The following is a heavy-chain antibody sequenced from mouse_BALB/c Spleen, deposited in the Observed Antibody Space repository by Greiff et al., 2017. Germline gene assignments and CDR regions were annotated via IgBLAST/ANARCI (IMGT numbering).Heavy chain of an antibody. Sequence: EVQLVESGGGLVKPGGSLKLSCAASGFAFSSYDMSWVRQTPGKRLEWVAYISSGGGSTYYPDTVKGRFTISRDNAKNTLYLQMSSLKSEDTAMYYCARRERSGPFAYWGQGTLVTVSA. J-gene: IGHJ3*01. CDR1: GFAFSSYD. V-gene: IGHV5-12-1*01. CDR3: ARRERSGPFAY. CDR2: ISSGGGST. D-gene: IGHD3-1*01.